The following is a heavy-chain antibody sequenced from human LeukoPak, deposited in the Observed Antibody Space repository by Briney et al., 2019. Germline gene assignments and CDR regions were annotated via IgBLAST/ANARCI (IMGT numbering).Heavy chain of an antibody. CDR3: AREEVAAAGTRGRYNRFDP. CDR2: IYYSGST. D-gene: IGHD6-13*01. V-gene: IGHV4-39*02. CDR1: GGSISSSSYY. J-gene: IGHJ5*02. Sequence: SETLSLTCTVSGGSISSSSYYWGWIRQPPGKGLEWIGSIYYSGSTYYNPSLKSRVTISVDTSKNQFSLKLSSVTAADTAVYYCAREEVAAAGTRGRYNRFDPWGQGTLVTVSS.